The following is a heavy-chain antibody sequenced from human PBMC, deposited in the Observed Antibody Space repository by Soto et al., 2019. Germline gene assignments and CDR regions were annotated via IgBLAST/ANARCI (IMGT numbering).Heavy chain of an antibody. CDR2: ISYDGSNK. V-gene: IGHV3-30-3*01. CDR3: ARDPIKSDFWSGYYYYYGMDV. J-gene: IGHJ6*02. CDR1: GFTFSSYA. Sequence: PGGSLRLSCAASGFTFSSYAMHWVRQAPGKGLEWVAVISYDGSNKYYADSVKGRFTISRDNSKNTLYLQMNSLRAEDTAVYYCARDPIKSDFWSGYYYYYGMDVWGQGTTVTVSS. D-gene: IGHD3-3*01.